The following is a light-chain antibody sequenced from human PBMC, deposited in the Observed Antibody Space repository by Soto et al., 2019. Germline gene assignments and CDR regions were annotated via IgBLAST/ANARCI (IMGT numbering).Light chain of an antibody. CDR1: SSDVGSYNL. J-gene: IGLJ3*02. CDR2: EGT. Sequence: QSALTQPASVSGSPGQSITISCAGASSDVGSYNLVSWYQHHPGKAPKLLIFEGTRRPSGVSNRFSGSKSGNTASLTISGLQAEDEADYYCSSYIPRITDWAFGGGTKLTVL. V-gene: IGLV2-14*02. CDR3: SSYIPRITDWA.